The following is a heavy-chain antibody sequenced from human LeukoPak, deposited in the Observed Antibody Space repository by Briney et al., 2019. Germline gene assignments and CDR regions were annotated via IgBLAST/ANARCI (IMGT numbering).Heavy chain of an antibody. Sequence: GGSLRLSCAASGFTFSTYFMHWVRQAPGKGLVWVSRINGDGISTTYADSVMGRFTISRDNAKNTLYLQMNSLRAEDTAVYYCARAHYGPDCWGQGTLVTVSS. CDR1: GFTFSTYF. CDR2: INGDGIST. J-gene: IGHJ4*02. CDR3: ARAHYGPDC. V-gene: IGHV3-74*01. D-gene: IGHD4-17*01.